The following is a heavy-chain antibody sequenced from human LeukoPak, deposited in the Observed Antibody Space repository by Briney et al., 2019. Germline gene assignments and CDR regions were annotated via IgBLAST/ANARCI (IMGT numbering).Heavy chain of an antibody. V-gene: IGHV1-2*02. J-gene: IGHJ4*02. CDR2: INPNSGGT. D-gene: IGHD2-2*02. CDR1: GYTFTGYY. Sequence: ASVKVSFKASGYTFTGYYMHWVRQAPGQGLEWMEWINPNSGGTNYAQKFQGRVTMTRDTSISTAYMELSRLRSDDTAVYYCARRQVYCSSTSCYIKNWGQGTLVTVSS. CDR3: ARRQVYCSSTSCYIKN.